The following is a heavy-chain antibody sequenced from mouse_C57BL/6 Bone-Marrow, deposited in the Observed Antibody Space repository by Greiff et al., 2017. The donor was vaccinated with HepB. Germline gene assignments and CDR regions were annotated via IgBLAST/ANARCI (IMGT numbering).Heavy chain of an antibody. CDR2: IYPRSGNT. CDR3: AREGYYYGSSLGY. CDR1: GYTFTSYG. J-gene: IGHJ2*01. V-gene: IGHV1-81*01. D-gene: IGHD1-1*01. Sequence: QVQLKESGAELARPGASVKLSCKASGYTFTSYGISWVKQSTGQGLEWIGEIYPRSGNTYYNEKFKGKATLTADKSSSTAYMELRSLTSEDSAVYFCAREGYYYGSSLGYWGQGTTLTVSA.